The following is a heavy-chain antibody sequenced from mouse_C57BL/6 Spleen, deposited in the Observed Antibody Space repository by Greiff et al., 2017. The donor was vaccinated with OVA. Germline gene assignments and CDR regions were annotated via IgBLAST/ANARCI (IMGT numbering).Heavy chain of an antibody. CDR1: GYSITSGYY. J-gene: IGHJ1*03. Sequence: DVQLVESGPGLVKPSQSLSLTCSVTGYSITSGYYWNWIRQFPGNKLEWMGYISYDGSNNYNPSLKNRISITRDTSKNQFFLKLNSVTTEDTATYYCAREGNWGYWYFDVWGTGTTVTVSS. CDR3: AREGNWGYWYFDV. D-gene: IGHD4-1*01. CDR2: ISYDGSN. V-gene: IGHV3-6*01.